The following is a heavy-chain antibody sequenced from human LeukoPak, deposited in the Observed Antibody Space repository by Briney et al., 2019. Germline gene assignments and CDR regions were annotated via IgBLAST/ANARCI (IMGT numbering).Heavy chain of an antibody. CDR3: ARRKQWLAHNWFDS. Sequence: SETLSLTCTVSGGSISSYYWSWIRQPPGKGLEWIGYIYYSGSTNYNPSLKSRVTISVDTSKNQFSLKLSSVTAADTAVYYCARRKQWLAHNWFDSWGQGTLVTVSS. CDR1: GGSISSYY. D-gene: IGHD6-19*01. J-gene: IGHJ5*01. CDR2: IYYSGST. V-gene: IGHV4-59*08.